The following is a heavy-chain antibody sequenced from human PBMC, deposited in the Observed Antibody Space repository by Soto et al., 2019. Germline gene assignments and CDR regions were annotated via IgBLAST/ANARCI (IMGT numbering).Heavy chain of an antibody. D-gene: IGHD2-8*02. CDR1: GGSFSGYD. CDR2: INHSGST. V-gene: IGHV4-34*01. J-gene: IGHJ4*02. Sequence: NPSETLSLTCAVYGGSFSGYDWTWIRQPPGTGLEWIGEINHSGSTNYNPSLKSRVTISVDTSKNQFSLKLNSVTAADTAVYYCARDKITGLFDYWGQGTLVTVSS. CDR3: ARDKITGLFDY.